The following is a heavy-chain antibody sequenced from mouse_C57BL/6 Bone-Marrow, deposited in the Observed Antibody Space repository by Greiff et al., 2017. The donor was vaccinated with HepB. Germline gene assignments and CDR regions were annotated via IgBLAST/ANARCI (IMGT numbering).Heavy chain of an antibody. D-gene: IGHD2-4*01. CDR1: GYTFTSYG. CDR2: IYPRSGNT. J-gene: IGHJ3*01. Sequence: QVQLKQSGAELARPGASVKLSCKASGYTFTSYGISWVKQRTGQGLEWIGEIYPRSGNTYYNEKFKGKATLTADKSSSTAYMELRSLTSEDSAVYFCASSRYYDYPWFAYWGQGTLVTVSA. CDR3: ASSRYYDYPWFAY. V-gene: IGHV1-81*01.